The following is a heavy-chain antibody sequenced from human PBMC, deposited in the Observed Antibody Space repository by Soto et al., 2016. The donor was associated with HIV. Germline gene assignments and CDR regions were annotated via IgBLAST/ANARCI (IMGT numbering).Heavy chain of an antibody. D-gene: IGHD6-13*01. CDR3: ARVQGYSSSWSLYYYYYMDV. V-gene: IGHV1-8*03. J-gene: IGHJ6*03. CDR1: GYTFTTYD. CDR2: MNPNSGNT. Sequence: QVQLVQSGAEVKKPGASVKVSCKASGYTFTTYDINWVRQATGQGLEWMGWMNPNSGNTGYAQKFQGRVTITRNTSISTAYMELSNLRSEDTAVYYCARVQGYSSSWSLYYYYYMDVWGKGTTVTVSS.